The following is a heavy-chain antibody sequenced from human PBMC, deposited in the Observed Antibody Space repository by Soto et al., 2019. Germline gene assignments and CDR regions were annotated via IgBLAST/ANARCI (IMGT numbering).Heavy chain of an antibody. CDR3: ARQKYSPWFDP. Sequence: PSETLSLTCIVSGGSISRSAYYWGWIRQSPGKGLEWIGSIYYSGSTYYNPSLKSRVTISVDTSKNQFSLKQSSVTAADTAVYYCARQKYSPWFDPWGQGTLVTVSS. CDR1: GGSISRSAYY. D-gene: IGHD2-15*01. J-gene: IGHJ5*02. V-gene: IGHV4-39*01. CDR2: IYYSGST.